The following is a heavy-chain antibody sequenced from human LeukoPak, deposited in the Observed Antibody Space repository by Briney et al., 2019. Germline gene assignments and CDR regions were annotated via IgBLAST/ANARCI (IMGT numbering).Heavy chain of an antibody. D-gene: IGHD3-22*01. Sequence: GGSLRLSCVGSGFTFSRYWLNWVRQAPGKGLEWVANMNQDGSEIYYLDSVKGRFTISRDNSKNTLYLQMNSLRAEDTAVYYCARSTTPDYYDSSGYYYVIDYWGQGTLVTVSS. CDR2: MNQDGSEI. V-gene: IGHV3-7*01. J-gene: IGHJ4*02. CDR1: GFTFSRYW. CDR3: ARSTTPDYYDSSGYYYVIDY.